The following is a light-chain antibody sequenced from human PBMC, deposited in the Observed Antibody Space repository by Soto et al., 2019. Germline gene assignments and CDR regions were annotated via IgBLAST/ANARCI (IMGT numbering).Light chain of an antibody. CDR3: QYYDSSRT. CDR2: GAS. V-gene: IGKV3-20*01. CDR1: QDVASTY. J-gene: IGKJ1*01. Sequence: GERATLSCRASQDVASTYLAWYQQKPGQAPRLLIYGASGRAAGVAERFSGSGSGTQFTLTISRLEPEDFAVYYCQYYDSSRTFAQGTKVDIK.